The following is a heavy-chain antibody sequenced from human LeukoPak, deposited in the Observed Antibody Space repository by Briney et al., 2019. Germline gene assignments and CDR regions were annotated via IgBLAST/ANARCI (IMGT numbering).Heavy chain of an antibody. J-gene: IGHJ4*02. CDR2: INPNSGGT. CDR3: ARGAGRITMVRGVTRYFDY. D-gene: IGHD3-10*01. Sequence: ASVKVSCKASGYTFSGYYLHWVRQAPGQGLEWMGWINPNSGGTNSAQKFQGRVTMTRDTSIITAYMELSRLRSDDTAVYYCARGAGRITMVRGVTRYFDYWGQGTLVTVSS. V-gene: IGHV1-2*02. CDR1: GYTFSGYY.